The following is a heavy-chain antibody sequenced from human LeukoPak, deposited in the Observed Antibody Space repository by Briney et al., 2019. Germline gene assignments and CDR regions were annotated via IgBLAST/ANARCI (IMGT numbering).Heavy chain of an antibody. Sequence: ASVKVSCKAPGYTFTSYYMHWVRQAPGQGLEWMGRINPNSGDTNYAQNFQGRVTMTRDTSISTAYMELSRLRSDDTAVYYCARDYCSSTSCLFDYWGQGTLVTVSS. CDR3: ARDYCSSTSCLFDY. D-gene: IGHD2-2*01. V-gene: IGHV1-2*06. J-gene: IGHJ4*02. CDR1: GYTFTSYY. CDR2: INPNSGDT.